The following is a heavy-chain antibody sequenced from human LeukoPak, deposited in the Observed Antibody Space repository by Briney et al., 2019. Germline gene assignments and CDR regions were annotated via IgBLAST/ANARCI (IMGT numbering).Heavy chain of an antibody. Sequence: GGSLRLSCAASGFTFSSYGMHWVRQAPGKGLEWVAVISYGGSNKYYADSVKGRFTISRDNSKNTLYLQMNSLRAEDTAVYYCAKEYYYDSSGLYYFDYWGQGTLVTVSS. CDR3: AKEYYYDSSGLYYFDY. D-gene: IGHD3-22*01. CDR2: ISYGGSNK. V-gene: IGHV3-30*18. J-gene: IGHJ4*02. CDR1: GFTFSSYG.